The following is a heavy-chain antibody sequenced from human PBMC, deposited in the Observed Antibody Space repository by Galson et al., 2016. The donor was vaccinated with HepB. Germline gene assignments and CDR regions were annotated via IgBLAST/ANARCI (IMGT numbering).Heavy chain of an antibody. CDR3: ARAAARRGFPKPYGMDV. D-gene: IGHD6-6*01. V-gene: IGHV4-59*12. Sequence: ETLSLTCTVSGGSISSYYWSWIRQSPGRGLEWIGYIYYSGTTKYNSSPKSRVTISVDTSKNRFPLKLTSVTAADTAIDSCARAAARRGFPKPYGMDVWGRGTPVTVSS. CDR1: GGSISSYY. CDR2: IYYSGTT. J-gene: IGHJ6*02.